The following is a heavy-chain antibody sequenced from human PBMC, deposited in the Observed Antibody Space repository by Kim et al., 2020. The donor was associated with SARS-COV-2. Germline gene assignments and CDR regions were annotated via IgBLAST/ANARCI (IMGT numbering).Heavy chain of an antibody. CDR3: ARGREYSSLHMDV. Sequence: SETLSLTCAVYGGSFSGYYWSWIRQPPGKGLEWIGEINHSGSTNYNPSLKSRVTISVDTSKNQFSLKLSSVTAADTAVYYCARGREYSSLHMDVWGKGTTVTVSS. D-gene: IGHD6-6*01. CDR2: INHSGST. J-gene: IGHJ6*03. V-gene: IGHV4-34*01. CDR1: GGSFSGYY.